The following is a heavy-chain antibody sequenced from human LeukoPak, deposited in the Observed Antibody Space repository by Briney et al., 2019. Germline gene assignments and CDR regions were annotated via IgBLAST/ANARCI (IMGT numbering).Heavy chain of an antibody. D-gene: IGHD3-10*01. Sequence: PSETLSLTCTISGGSISSYYWNWLRQPPGKGLEWFGYISYSGSTNYNPSLKSRVTISVDTSKNQFSLKLSSVTAADTAVYYCARITRKWFGESPYYFDYWGQGALVTVSS. CDR2: ISYSGST. CDR3: ARITRKWFGESPYYFDY. CDR1: GGSISSYY. J-gene: IGHJ4*02. V-gene: IGHV4-59*01.